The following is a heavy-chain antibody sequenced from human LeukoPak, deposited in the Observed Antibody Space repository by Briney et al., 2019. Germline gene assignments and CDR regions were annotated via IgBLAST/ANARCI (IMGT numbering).Heavy chain of an antibody. D-gene: IGHD6-19*01. J-gene: IGHJ4*02. CDR1: GFTFSNYS. Sequence: GRSLRLSCAASGFTFSNYSMNWVRQAPGKGLEWVSYISSSSNTIYYADSVKGRFTISRDNAQNSLYLQMNSLRAEDTAVYYCARDFGARGWLDYWGQGTLVTVSS. V-gene: IGHV3-48*01. CDR3: ARDFGARGWLDY. CDR2: ISSSSNTI.